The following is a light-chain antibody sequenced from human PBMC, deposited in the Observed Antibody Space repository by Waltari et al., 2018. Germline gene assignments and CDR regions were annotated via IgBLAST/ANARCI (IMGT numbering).Light chain of an antibody. V-gene: IGLV2-14*03. CDR3: SSYTSSSTRV. J-gene: IGLJ3*02. CDR1: SSDVGGYNY. CDR2: DVA. Sequence: QSALTQPDSVSGSPGQSMTISCTGTSSDVGGYNYVSWYQQHPDKAPKLLIYDVAERPSRVSLRVSASKSGNTPSLSISRLHAADEGDYYCSSYTSSSTRVFGGETKQTVL.